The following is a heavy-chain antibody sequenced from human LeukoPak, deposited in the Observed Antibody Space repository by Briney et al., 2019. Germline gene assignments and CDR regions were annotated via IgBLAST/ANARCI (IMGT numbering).Heavy chain of an antibody. J-gene: IGHJ4*02. CDR3: AKDATPGNSVYDHFDY. D-gene: IGHD5/OR15-5a*01. Sequence: PGGSLRLSCAASGFTFRIHAMRCVRHAPGKGLEWVSTIGSGDDLHYADSVKGRFTVSRDDPQNTLYLQMNSLRAEDAAIYYCAKDATPGNSVYDHFDYWGQGTLVTVSS. CDR2: IGSGDDL. V-gene: IGHV3-23*01. CDR1: GFTFRIHA.